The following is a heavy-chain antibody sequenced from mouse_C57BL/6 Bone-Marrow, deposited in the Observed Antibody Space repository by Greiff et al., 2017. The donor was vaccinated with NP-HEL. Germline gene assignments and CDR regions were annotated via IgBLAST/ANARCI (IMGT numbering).Heavy chain of an antibody. Sequence: VQLQESGAELVKPGASVKISCKASGYAFSSYWMNWVKERPGQGLEWIGQIYPGDGGTKYNGKFKGKATLTADKSSSTAYMQVSSLTSEDSAVYLWARGDYGSSRFGYGMDYWGQGTSVTVSS. CDR1: GYAFSSYW. V-gene: IGHV1-80*01. CDR3: ARGDYGSSRFGYGMDY. J-gene: IGHJ4*01. CDR2: IYPGDGGT. D-gene: IGHD1-1*01.